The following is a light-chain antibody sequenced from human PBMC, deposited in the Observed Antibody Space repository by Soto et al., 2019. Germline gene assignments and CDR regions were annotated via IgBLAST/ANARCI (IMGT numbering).Light chain of an antibody. CDR1: QSISSY. Sequence: IQMTQSPSSLSASVGDRVTITCRASQSISSYLAWYPQKPGKAPNLLISAASKLESGVPSRFRGHVSGTEFTLSISSLQPGDSATYYCQQCYSFPLTFGRGTKVDI. V-gene: IGKV1-6*02. CDR3: QQCYSFPLT. J-gene: IGKJ4*02. CDR2: AAS.